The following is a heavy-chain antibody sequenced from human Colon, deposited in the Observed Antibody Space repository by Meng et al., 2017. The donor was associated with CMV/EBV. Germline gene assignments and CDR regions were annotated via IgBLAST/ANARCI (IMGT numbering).Heavy chain of an antibody. V-gene: IGHV3-23*01. D-gene: IGHD1-26*01. CDR1: GFIFGNYA. J-gene: IGHJ4*02. Sequence: ASGFIFGNYAVGWVRQAPGKGLEWVSTITGSGDGTYYADSVKGRFTISRDTSRNTLSLQMNSLRADDTAIYYCAKGRGLGASASNYWGQGTLVTVSS. CDR2: ITGSGDGT. CDR3: AKGRGLGASASNY.